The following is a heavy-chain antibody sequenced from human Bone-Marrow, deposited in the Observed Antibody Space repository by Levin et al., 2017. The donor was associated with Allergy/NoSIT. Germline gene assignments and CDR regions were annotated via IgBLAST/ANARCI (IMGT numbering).Heavy chain of an antibody. CDR3: VKDRGTPRPFDY. CDR1: GFIFSSYG. Sequence: SCAASGFIFSSYGMHWVRQAPGKGLDWVAVISYDESNRFYADSVKGRFTISRDNSKNKLFLQMDSLRAEDTAVYYCVKDRGTPRPFDYWGQGILVTVSS. J-gene: IGHJ4*02. D-gene: IGHD1-7*01. V-gene: IGHV3-30*18. CDR2: ISYDESNR.